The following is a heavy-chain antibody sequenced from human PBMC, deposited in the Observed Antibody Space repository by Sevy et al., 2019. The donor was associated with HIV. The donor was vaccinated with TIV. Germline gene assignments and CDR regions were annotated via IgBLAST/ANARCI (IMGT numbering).Heavy chain of an antibody. D-gene: IGHD6-13*01. CDR2: ISSSSSTI. CDR1: GFTFSDYH. J-gene: IGHJ6*02. Sequence: GGSLRLSCAASGFTFSDYHMSWIRQAPGKGLEWVSYISSSSSTIYYADSAKGRFTISRDNAKNSLYLQMNSLRAEDTAVYYCARARKQLEKRHYYYGIDVWGQGTTVTVSS. CDR3: ARARKQLEKRHYYYGIDV. V-gene: IGHV3-11*01.